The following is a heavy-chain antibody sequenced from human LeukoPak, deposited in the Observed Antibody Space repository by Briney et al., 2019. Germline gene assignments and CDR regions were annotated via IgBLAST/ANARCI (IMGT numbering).Heavy chain of an antibody. CDR3: VKEMATITSPFDY. V-gene: IGHV3-64D*09. CDR1: AFTFSAFA. CDR2: VNSNWRST. J-gene: IGHJ4*02. Sequence: WGSLRLSCSASAFTFSAFAMHWVRQAPGKGLGYVSAVNSNWRSTYYADSMKGRVTISRDNSKNTVYLQMTSLRPEDTAVYYCVKEMATITSPFDYWGQGTLVTVSS. D-gene: IGHD5-24*01.